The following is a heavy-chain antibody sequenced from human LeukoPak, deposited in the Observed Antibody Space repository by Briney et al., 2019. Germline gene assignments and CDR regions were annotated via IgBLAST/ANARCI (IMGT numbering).Heavy chain of an antibody. CDR2: INSSGGST. CDR1: GYTFTNYY. Sequence: ASVKVSCKASGYTFTNYYMHWVRQAPGQGLEWMGIINSSGGSTSYAQKFQGRVTMTRDTSTSTVYMELSSLRSEDTAVYYCATGTVVVPAAMHRYYYGMDVWGQGTTVTVSS. V-gene: IGHV1-46*01. CDR3: ATGTVVVPAAMHRYYYGMDV. J-gene: IGHJ6*02. D-gene: IGHD2-2*01.